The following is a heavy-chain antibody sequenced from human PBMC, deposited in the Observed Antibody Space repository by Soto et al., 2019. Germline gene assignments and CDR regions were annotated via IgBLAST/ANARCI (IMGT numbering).Heavy chain of an antibody. CDR3: ARVKDSSSWFHNYYYYYAIDV. CDR2: ISAYNGNT. CDR1: GYTFTSYG. J-gene: IGHJ6*02. Sequence: QVQLVQSGAEVKKPGASVKVSCKASGYTFTSYGISWVRQAPGQGLEWMGWISAYNGNTNYAQKLQGRVTMTTDTSTSTAYMELRSLRSDDTAVYYCARVKDSSSWFHNYYYYYAIDVWGQGTTVTVSS. V-gene: IGHV1-18*04. D-gene: IGHD6-13*01.